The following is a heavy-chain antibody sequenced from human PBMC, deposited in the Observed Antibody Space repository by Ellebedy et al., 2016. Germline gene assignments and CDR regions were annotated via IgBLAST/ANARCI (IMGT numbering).Heavy chain of an antibody. CDR3: ARGWGGYGGYDTSDFDY. V-gene: IGHV1-2*02. CDR1: GYRFTRYG. D-gene: IGHD5-12*01. Sequence: ASVKVSCXASGYRFTRYGINWVRQAPGQGLEWMGWVAPNNGATRYAQKFQGRVTMTRDTSLTTVYMEMSRLRSDDTAVYYCARGWGGYGGYDTSDFDYWGQGTLVTVSS. J-gene: IGHJ4*02. CDR2: VAPNNGAT.